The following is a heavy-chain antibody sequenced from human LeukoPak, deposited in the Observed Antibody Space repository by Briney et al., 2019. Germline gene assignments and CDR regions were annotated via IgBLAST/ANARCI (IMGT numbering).Heavy chain of an antibody. CDR2: ISGSGGST. CDR1: GFTFSSYN. D-gene: IGHD2-15*01. CDR3: AKGEGGRDIYYYYMDV. J-gene: IGHJ6*03. V-gene: IGHV3-23*01. Sequence: GGSLRLSCAASGFTFSSYNMNWVRQAPGKGLEWVSAISGSGGSTYYADSVKGRFTISRDNSKNTLYLQMNSLRAEDTAVYYCAKGEGGRDIYYYYMDVWGKGTTVTISS.